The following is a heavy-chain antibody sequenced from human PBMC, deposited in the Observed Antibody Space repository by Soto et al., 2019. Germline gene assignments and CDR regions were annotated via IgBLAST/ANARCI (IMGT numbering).Heavy chain of an antibody. CDR3: ARSGIESRPSNYYYYMDV. J-gene: IGHJ6*03. V-gene: IGHV1-69*13. D-gene: IGHD3-10*01. CDR2: IIPIFGTA. Sequence: ASVKVSCKASGGTFSSYAISWVRQAPGQGLEWMGGIIPIFGTANYAQKFQGRVTITADESTSTAYMELSSLRSEDTAVYYCARSGIESRPSNYYYYMDVWGKGTTVTVSS. CDR1: GGTFSSYA.